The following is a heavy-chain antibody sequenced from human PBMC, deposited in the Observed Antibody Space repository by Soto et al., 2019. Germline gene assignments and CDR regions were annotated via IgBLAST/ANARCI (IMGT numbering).Heavy chain of an antibody. CDR3: AKDILGNRQQLGYYYYYGMDV. CDR2: ISWNSGSI. D-gene: IGHD6-13*01. J-gene: IGHJ6*02. CDR1: GFTFDDYA. Sequence: GGSLRLSCAASGFTFDDYAMHWVRQAPGKGLEWVSGISWNSGSIGYADSVKGRFTISRDNAKNSLYLQMNSLRAEDTALYYCAKDILGNRQQLGYYYYYGMDVWGQGTTVTVSS. V-gene: IGHV3-9*01.